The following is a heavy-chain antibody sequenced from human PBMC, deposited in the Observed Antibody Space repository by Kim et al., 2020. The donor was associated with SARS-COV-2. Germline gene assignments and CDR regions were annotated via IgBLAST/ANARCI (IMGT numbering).Heavy chain of an antibody. Sequence: GGSLILSCAASGFTFSSYAMSWVRQAPGKGLEWVSAISGSGGSTYYADSVKGRFTISRDNSKNTLYLQMNSLRAEDTAVYYCAKFEATIYYYYYGMDVWGQGTTVTVSS. CDR3: AKFEATIYYYYYGMDV. D-gene: IGHD5-12*01. CDR1: GFTFSSYA. J-gene: IGHJ6*02. V-gene: IGHV3-23*01. CDR2: ISGSGGST.